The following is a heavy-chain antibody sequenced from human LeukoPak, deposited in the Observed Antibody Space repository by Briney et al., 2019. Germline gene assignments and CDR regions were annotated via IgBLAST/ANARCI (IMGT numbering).Heavy chain of an antibody. Sequence: ASVKVSCKASGYTFTSYYMHWVRQAPGQGLEWMGIINPSGGSTSYAQKFQGRVTMTRDTSTSTVYMELSSLRSEDTAVYYCARANGGGTGYPFYYFDYWGQGTLVTISS. CDR1: GYTFTSYY. D-gene: IGHD3/OR15-3a*01. V-gene: IGHV1-46*01. CDR2: INPSGGST. J-gene: IGHJ4*02. CDR3: ARANGGGTGYPFYYFDY.